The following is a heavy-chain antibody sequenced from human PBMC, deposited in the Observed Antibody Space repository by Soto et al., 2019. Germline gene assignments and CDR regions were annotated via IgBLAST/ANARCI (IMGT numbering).Heavy chain of an antibody. J-gene: IGHJ3*02. CDR2: IYYSGST. D-gene: IGHD2-21*02. CDR1: GGSISSGGYY. CDR3: ARVVVTASRDAFDI. V-gene: IGHV4-31*03. Sequence: QVQLQESGPGLVKPPQTLSLTCTVSGGSISSGGYYWSWIRQHPGKGLEWIGYIYYSGSTYYNPSLKSRVTISVDTSKNQFSLKLSSVTAADTAVYYCARVVVTASRDAFDIWGQGTMVTVSS.